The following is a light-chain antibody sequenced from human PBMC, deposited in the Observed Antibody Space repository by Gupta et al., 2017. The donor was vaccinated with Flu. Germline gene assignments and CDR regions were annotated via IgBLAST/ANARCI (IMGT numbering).Light chain of an antibody. CDR3: NCRDSSPNRYV. Sequence: SSALTQDPAVSVALGQTVRTTCQGDSLRNYYASWYQQQPGQAPILVIYNGNKRPSGIPDRFSGSGSGTTATLTITGTQAEDEADYYCNCRDSSPNRYVFGTGTKVTVL. J-gene: IGLJ1*01. V-gene: IGLV3-19*01. CDR2: NGN. CDR1: SLRNYY.